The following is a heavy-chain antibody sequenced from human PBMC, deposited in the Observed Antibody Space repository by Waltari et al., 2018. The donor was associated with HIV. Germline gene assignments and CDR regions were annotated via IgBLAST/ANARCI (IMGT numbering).Heavy chain of an antibody. CDR1: GRPIRSYY. CDR2: IYTSGRT. CDR3: VRTTGSSPFAEDFQH. Sequence: QVQLQESGPGLVTPSETLSLTCPVPGRPIRSYYWRCIRQPAGKGLEWIGRIYTSGRTNYNPSLKSRVTMSVDTSKNQFSLKLSTVTAADTAVYYCVRTTGSSPFAEDFQHWDQGTLVTVSS. V-gene: IGHV4-4*07. D-gene: IGHD6-13*01. J-gene: IGHJ1*01.